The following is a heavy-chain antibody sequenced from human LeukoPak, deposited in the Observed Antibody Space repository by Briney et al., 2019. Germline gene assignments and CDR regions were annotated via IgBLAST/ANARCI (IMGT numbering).Heavy chain of an antibody. Sequence: ASVKVSYKASGYTFTGYYMQWVRQAPGQGLEWMGWINPNSGGTNHAQKFQGRVTMTRDTSISTAYMELSRLRSDDTAVYYCARDRPLDADDYYGFYYFDYWGQGTLVTVSS. V-gene: IGHV1-2*02. CDR3: ARDRPLDADDYYGFYYFDY. CDR1: GYTFTGYY. CDR2: INPNSGGT. D-gene: IGHD3-10*01. J-gene: IGHJ4*02.